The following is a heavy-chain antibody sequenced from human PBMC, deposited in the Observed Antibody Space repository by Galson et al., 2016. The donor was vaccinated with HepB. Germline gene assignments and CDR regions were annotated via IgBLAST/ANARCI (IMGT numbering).Heavy chain of an antibody. CDR1: GLTFSDHY. CDR3: VRWVSGAADY. J-gene: IGHJ4*02. V-gene: IGHV3-72*01. D-gene: IGHD5/OR15-5a*01. Sequence: SLRLSCAASGLTFSDHYMDWVRQAPGKGLEWVGRIRDKANNYTTEYAASVEGRFSVSTDESKNSLYLQMNSLKTEDTAVYYCVRWVSGAADYWGQGALVTVSS. CDR2: IRDKANNYTT.